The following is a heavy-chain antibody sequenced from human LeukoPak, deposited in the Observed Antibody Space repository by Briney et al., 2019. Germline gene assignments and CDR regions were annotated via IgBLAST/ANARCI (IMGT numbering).Heavy chain of an antibody. CDR3: AGEGRDGYNLPTDY. Sequence: ASVRVSCKASGYTFTGYYMHWVRQAPGQGLEWMGRINPNSGGTNYAQKFQGRVTMTRDTSISTAYMELSRLRSDDTAAYYCAGEGRDGYNLPTDYWGQGTLVTVSS. CDR1: GYTFTGYY. CDR2: INPNSGGT. V-gene: IGHV1-2*06. J-gene: IGHJ4*02. D-gene: IGHD5-24*01.